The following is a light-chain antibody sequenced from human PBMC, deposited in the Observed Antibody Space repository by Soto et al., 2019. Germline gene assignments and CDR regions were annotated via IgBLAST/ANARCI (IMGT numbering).Light chain of an antibody. CDR3: QKYGSSPTT. CDR1: QSVSSSY. V-gene: IGKV3-20*01. Sequence: EIVLTQSPGTLSLSPGGSAPLSRRASQSVSSSYLAWYQQKPGQATRLLIYGASSRATGIPDRFSGSGSGTDFTLTISRLEPEEFAVYYCQKYGSSPTTFGQGTKV. J-gene: IGKJ1*01. CDR2: GAS.